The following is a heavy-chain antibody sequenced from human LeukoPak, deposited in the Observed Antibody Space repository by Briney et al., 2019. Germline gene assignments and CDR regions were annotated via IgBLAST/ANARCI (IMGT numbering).Heavy chain of an antibody. CDR1: GFMFSESW. CDR3: AREKGGILWFGELL. Sequence: GGSLRLSCVASGFMFSESWMNWVRQAPGKGLEWVANIKHDRDEKHYADSVKGRFTISRDNAKNTLYLQMDRLRVDDTAVYYCAREKGGILWFGELLGGQGTLVTVSS. CDR2: IKHDRDEK. D-gene: IGHD3-10*01. V-gene: IGHV3-7*01. J-gene: IGHJ4*02.